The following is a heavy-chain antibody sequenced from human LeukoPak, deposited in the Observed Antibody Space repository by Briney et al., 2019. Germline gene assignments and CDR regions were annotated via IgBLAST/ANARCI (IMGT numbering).Heavy chain of an antibody. J-gene: IGHJ5*02. CDR2: IVVGSGKT. Sequence: SVRVSCKASGFTFSNSAVQWVRQARGQRLEWIGWIVVGSGKTNYAQNFQDRVSITRDMSSGISYLEVSRLRSDDTALYYCAADDLLLVHWGQGTLVTVSS. CDR1: GFTFSNSA. V-gene: IGHV1-58*01. CDR3: AADDLLLVH. D-gene: IGHD2-21*01.